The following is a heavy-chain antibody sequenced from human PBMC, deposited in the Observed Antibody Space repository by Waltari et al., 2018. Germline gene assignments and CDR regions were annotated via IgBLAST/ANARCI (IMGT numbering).Heavy chain of an antibody. D-gene: IGHD4-4*01. CDR1: GFTFSSYG. CDR3: AKGRPIDYKGVDWFDP. Sequence: QVQLVESGGGVVQPGGSLRLSCAASGFTFSSYGMHWVRQAPGKGREGVGFRRYDGSNKYYADSVKGRFTISRDNSKNKLYLQMNSLRAEDTAVYYCAKGRPIDYKGVDWFDPWGQGTLVTVSS. CDR2: RRYDGSNK. J-gene: IGHJ5*02. V-gene: IGHV3-30*02.